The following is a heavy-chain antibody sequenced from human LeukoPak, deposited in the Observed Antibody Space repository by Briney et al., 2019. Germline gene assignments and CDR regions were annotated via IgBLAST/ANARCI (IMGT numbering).Heavy chain of an antibody. CDR3: ARGLRRSGSQLDY. Sequence: PGGSLRLSCAASGFTFSSYSMNWVRQAPGKGLEWVSYISSSSSTIYYADSVKGRFTISRDNAKNSLYLQMNSLRAEDTAVYYCARGLRRSGSQLDYWGQEPWSPSPQ. CDR1: GFTFSSYS. CDR2: ISSSSSTI. V-gene: IGHV3-48*01. J-gene: IGHJ4*01. D-gene: IGHD3-10*01.